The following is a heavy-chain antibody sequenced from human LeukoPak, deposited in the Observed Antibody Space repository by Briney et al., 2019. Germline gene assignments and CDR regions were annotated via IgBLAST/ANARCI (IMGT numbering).Heavy chain of an antibody. V-gene: IGHV3-30*18. J-gene: IGHJ6*02. D-gene: IGHD2-15*01. Sequence: GGSLRLSCAASGFTFSSYGMHWVRRAPGKGLEWVAVISYDGSNKYYADSVKGRFTISRDNSKNTPYLQMNSLRAEDTAVYYCAKDRDVVVVATYYYYYGMDVWGQGTTVTVSS. CDR1: GFTFSSYG. CDR2: ISYDGSNK. CDR3: AKDRDVVVVATYYYYYGMDV.